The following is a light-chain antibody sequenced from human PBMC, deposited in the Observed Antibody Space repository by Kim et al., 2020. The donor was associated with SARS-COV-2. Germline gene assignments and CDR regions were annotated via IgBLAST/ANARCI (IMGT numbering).Light chain of an antibody. CDR3: QLWDSTVV. J-gene: IGLJ2*01. CDR1: NIGSKN. Sequence: SYELTQPLSVSVALGQTATITCGGNNIGSKNVHWLQQRPGQAPVLVIYNDNNRPSGVPERFSGSNSGNTATLTISSAQAGAEANYYCQLWDSTVVFGGGT. CDR2: NDN. V-gene: IGLV3-9*01.